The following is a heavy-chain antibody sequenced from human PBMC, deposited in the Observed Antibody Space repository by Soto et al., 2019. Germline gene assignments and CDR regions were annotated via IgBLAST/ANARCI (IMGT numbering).Heavy chain of an antibody. Sequence: ASVKVSCKASGYTFTSYDINWVRQATGQGLEWMGWMNPNSGNTGYAQKFQGRVTMTRNTSISTAYMELSSLRSEDTAVYYCARGRPQDIVLMVYAISPYYFDYWGRGTLVTVSS. CDR1: GYTFTSYD. CDR3: ARGRPQDIVLMVYAISPYYFDY. V-gene: IGHV1-8*01. D-gene: IGHD2-8*01. CDR2: MNPNSGNT. J-gene: IGHJ4*02.